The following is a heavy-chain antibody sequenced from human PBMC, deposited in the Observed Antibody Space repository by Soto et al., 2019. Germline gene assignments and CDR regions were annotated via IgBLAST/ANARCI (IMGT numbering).Heavy chain of an antibody. D-gene: IGHD2-2*01. Sequence: QVQLVQSGAEAKKPGASVKVSCKASGYTFTSYAMHWVRQAPGQRLEWMGWINAGNGNTKYSQKFQGRVTITRDTSASTAYMELSSLRSEDTAVYYCARDPRLGYCSSTSCSSYYYYYGMDVWGQGTTVTVSS. CDR2: INAGNGNT. V-gene: IGHV1-3*01. J-gene: IGHJ6*02. CDR3: ARDPRLGYCSSTSCSSYYYYYGMDV. CDR1: GYTFTSYA.